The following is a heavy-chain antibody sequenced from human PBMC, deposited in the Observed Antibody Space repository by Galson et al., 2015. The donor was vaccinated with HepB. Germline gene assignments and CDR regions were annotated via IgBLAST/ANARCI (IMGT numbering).Heavy chain of an antibody. CDR3: ARGWRSSSSTYFDN. J-gene: IGHJ4*02. V-gene: IGHV3-48*02. CDR2: ISSTRTTI. CDR1: GFTFMSYS. Sequence: SLRLSCAASGFTFMSYSMNWVRQAPGKGLEWVSYISSTRTTIFYADSVKGRFTISRDNAKNSLYLQMNSLEDNDTAIYYCARGWRSSSSTYFDNWAQGTLLTVSS. D-gene: IGHD6-6*01.